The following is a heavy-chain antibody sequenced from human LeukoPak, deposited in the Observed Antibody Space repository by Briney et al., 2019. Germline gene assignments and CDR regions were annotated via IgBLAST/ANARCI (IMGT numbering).Heavy chain of an antibody. CDR2: ISGSGGDT. D-gene: IGHD1-26*01. V-gene: IGHV3-23*01. Sequence: PGGSLRLSCAASGFTISNFLMTWVRQAPGKGPEWVSAISGSGGDTYYADFVKGRFTISRDNSKNQLYLQMNSLTAEDKAVYYWSKKGATTGDIDYWGQGTLVTVSS. CDR3: SKKGATTGDIDY. CDR1: GFTISNFL. J-gene: IGHJ4*02.